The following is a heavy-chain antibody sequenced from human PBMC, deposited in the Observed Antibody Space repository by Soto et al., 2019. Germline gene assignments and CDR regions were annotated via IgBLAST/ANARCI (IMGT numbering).Heavy chain of an antibody. CDR3: AIPRGVVTFRDSNWFDP. V-gene: IGHV3-23*01. J-gene: IGHJ5*02. D-gene: IGHD3-3*01. CDR1: GFTFSSYA. Sequence: GGSLRLSCAASGFTFSSYAMSWVRQAPGKGLEWVSAISGSGGSTYYADSVKGRFTISRDNSKNTLYLQMNSLRAEDTAVYYCAIPRGVVTFRDSNWFDPWGQGTLVTVSS. CDR2: ISGSGGST.